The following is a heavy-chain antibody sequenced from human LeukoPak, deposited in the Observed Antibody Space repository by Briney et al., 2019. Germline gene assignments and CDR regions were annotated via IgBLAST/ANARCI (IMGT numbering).Heavy chain of an antibody. CDR2: ISGDGDTT. CDR3: ARRGEGSSWAVIDY. V-gene: IGHV3-43*02. D-gene: IGHD6-13*01. CDR1: GFTFDNYA. J-gene: IGHJ4*02. Sequence: GGSLRVSCAASGFTFDNYAMHWVRQAPGKGLEWVSLISGDGDTTYYAASVKGRFTISRDGSKNSLYLQMNSLRTEDTALYYCARRGEGSSWAVIDYWGQGTLVTVSS.